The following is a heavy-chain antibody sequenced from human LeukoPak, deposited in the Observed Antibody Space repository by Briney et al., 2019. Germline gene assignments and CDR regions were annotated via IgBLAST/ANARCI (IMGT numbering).Heavy chain of an antibody. J-gene: IGHJ4*02. CDR2: ISSSSSTI. CDR1: GFTFTNAW. CDR3: ARDRVGANGY. Sequence: GGYLRLSCAASGFTFTNAWMNWVRQAPGKGLEWVSYISSSSSTIYYADSVKGRFTISRDNAKNSLYLQMNSLRAEDTAVYYCARDRVGANGYWGQGTLVTVSS. D-gene: IGHD1-26*01. V-gene: IGHV3-48*01.